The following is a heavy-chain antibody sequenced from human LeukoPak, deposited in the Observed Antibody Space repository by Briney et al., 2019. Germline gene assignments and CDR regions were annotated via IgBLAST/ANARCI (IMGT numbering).Heavy chain of an antibody. D-gene: IGHD6-19*01. CDR1: GDTFSSYA. CDR2: IIPIFGNA. J-gene: IGHJ5*02. Sequence: SVKVSCKASGDTFSSYAISWVRQAPGQGLEWMGGIIPIFGNAHYAQKFQGRVTIHTDESTRTAYMELSSLRSAETAVYDYARVRARSSGWPYWCYRWGEGTLVTVSS. V-gene: IGHV1-69*05. CDR3: ARVRARSSGWPYWCYR.